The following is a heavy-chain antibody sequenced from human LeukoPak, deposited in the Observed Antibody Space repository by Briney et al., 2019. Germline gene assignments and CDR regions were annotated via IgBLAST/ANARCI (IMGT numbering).Heavy chain of an antibody. J-gene: IGHJ5*02. V-gene: IGHV1-46*01. D-gene: IGHD2-2*01. CDR3: ARAGYCSSTSCPYHRPSEFDP. Sequence: ASVKVSCKASGYTFTSYYMHWVRQAPGQGLEWLGIINPSGGSTSYAQKFQGRVTMTRDTSTSTVYMELSSLRSEDTAVYYCARAGYCSSTSCPYHRPSEFDPWGQGTLVTVSS. CDR1: GYTFTSYY. CDR2: INPSGGST.